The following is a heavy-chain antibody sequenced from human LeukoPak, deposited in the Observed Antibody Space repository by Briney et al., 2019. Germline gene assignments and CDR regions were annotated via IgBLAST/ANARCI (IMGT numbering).Heavy chain of an antibody. CDR1: GFTFSSYA. D-gene: IGHD1-26*01. V-gene: IGHV3-30-3*01. Sequence: TGGSLRLSCAASGFTFSSYAMHWVRQAPGKGLEWVAVISYDGSNKYYADSVKGRFTISRDNSKSTLYLQMNSLRAEDTAVYYCARSGSYSNWFDPWGQGTLVTVSS. CDR2: ISYDGSNK. CDR3: ARSGSYSNWFDP. J-gene: IGHJ5*02.